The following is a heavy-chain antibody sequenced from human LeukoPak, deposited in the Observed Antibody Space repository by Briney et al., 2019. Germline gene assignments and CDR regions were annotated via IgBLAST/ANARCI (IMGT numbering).Heavy chain of an antibody. D-gene: IGHD1-1*01. CDR3: ARTIWTTYYFDY. Sequence: SETLSLTCAVCGGSFSGYYWSWIRQPPGKGLEWIGEINHSGSTNYNPSLKSRVTISVDTSKNQFSLKLSSVTAADTAVYYCARTIWTTYYFDYWGQGTLVTVSS. CDR2: INHSGST. CDR1: GGSFSGYY. V-gene: IGHV4-34*01. J-gene: IGHJ4*02.